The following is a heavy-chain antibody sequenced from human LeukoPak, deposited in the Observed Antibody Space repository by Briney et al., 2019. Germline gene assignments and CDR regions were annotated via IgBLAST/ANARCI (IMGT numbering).Heavy chain of an antibody. CDR2: IHYTGRT. V-gene: IGHV4-59*08. CDR3: ATPGPLSIAAAGRDY. CDR1: GGSINNYY. D-gene: IGHD6-13*01. Sequence: SETLSLTCTVSGGSINNYYWIWIRQPPGKGLEWIGYIHYTGRTNYNPYNPSLKSRVAISVDTSNNQFSLKLESVTAADTAVYYCATPGPLSIAAAGRDYWGQGTLVTVSS. J-gene: IGHJ4*02.